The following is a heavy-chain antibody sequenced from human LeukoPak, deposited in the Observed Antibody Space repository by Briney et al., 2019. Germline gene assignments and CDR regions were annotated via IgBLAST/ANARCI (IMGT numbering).Heavy chain of an antibody. V-gene: IGHV1-2*02. D-gene: IGHD3-10*01. CDR3: AKRNTMVRGGPCFDY. Sequence: GASVKVSCKASGYTFTGYYMHWVRQAPGQGLEWMGWINPNSGGTNYAQKFQGRVTMTRDTSISTAYMELSRLRSDDTAIYYCAKRNTMVRGGPCFDYWGQGILVAVSS. CDR1: GYTFTGYY. CDR2: INPNSGGT. J-gene: IGHJ4*02.